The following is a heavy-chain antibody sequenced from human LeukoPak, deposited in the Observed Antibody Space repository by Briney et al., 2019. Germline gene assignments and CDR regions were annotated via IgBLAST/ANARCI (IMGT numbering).Heavy chain of an antibody. CDR1: GYTFTSYY. Sequence: GASVKVSCKASGYTFTSYYMHWVRQAPGQGLEWMGIINPSGGSTSYAQKFQGRVTMTRDTSTSTVHMELSSLRSEDTAVYYCARVLREVGATDWFDPWGQGTLVTVSS. V-gene: IGHV1-46*01. CDR2: INPSGGST. CDR3: ARVLREVGATDWFDP. D-gene: IGHD1-26*01. J-gene: IGHJ5*02.